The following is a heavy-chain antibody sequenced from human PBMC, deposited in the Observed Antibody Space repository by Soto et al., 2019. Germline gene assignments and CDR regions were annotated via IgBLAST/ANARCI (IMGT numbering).Heavy chain of an antibody. CDR2: IYYSGST. J-gene: IGHJ3*01. D-gene: IGHD3-16*01. CDR1: GGSISSGGYY. CDR3: ARPKYFYFWGCYGNTPDVFYF. V-gene: IGHV4-31*03. Sequence: SETLSLTCTVSGGSISSGGYYWSWIRQHPGKGLEWIGYIYYSGSTYYNPSLKSRVTISVDTSKNQFSLKLSSVTAADTAVYYCARPKYFYFWGCYGNTPDVFYFRAQGTLVPVS.